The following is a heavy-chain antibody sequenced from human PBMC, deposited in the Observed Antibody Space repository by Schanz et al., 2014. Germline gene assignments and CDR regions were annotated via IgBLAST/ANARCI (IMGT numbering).Heavy chain of an antibody. CDR3: ATLDYADSVS. CDR1: GYTFTGYY. CDR2: INPSGGST. J-gene: IGHJ5*02. V-gene: IGHV1-46*01. D-gene: IGHD4-17*01. Sequence: QVQLVQSGAEVRKPGASVKVSCKASGYTFTGYYMHWVRQAPGQGLEWMGMINPSGGSTTYAQKFQGRVTMTRDTSTTTAYMELNSLNSDDTAVYYCATLDYADSVSWGQGTLVTVSS.